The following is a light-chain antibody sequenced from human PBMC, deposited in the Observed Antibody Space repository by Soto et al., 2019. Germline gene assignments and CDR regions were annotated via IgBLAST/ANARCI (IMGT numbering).Light chain of an antibody. CDR1: QRINDC. Sequence: IPMTQSPSTLSASVGDRVTITCRASQRINDCLAWYQKKPGEAPKLLIYDASNLQCGVPSRFSGSGSGTEFTLTISILQPDDLATYYCQETNYHSFGEGTKLEI. J-gene: IGKJ2*01. CDR2: DAS. CDR3: QETNYHS. V-gene: IGKV1-5*01.